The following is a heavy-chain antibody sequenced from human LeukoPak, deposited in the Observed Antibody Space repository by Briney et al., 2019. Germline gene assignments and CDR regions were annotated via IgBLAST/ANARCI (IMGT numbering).Heavy chain of an antibody. J-gene: IGHJ3*02. Sequence: PSETLSLTCAVYGGSFSGYYWSWIRQPPGKGLEWIGEINHSGSTNYNPSLKSRVTISVDTSKNQFSLKLSSVTAADTAVYYCARLRPNYYGSGSYLDIWGQGTMVTVS. CDR1: GGSFSGYY. D-gene: IGHD3-10*01. V-gene: IGHV4-34*01. CDR2: INHSGST. CDR3: ARLRPNYYGSGSYLDI.